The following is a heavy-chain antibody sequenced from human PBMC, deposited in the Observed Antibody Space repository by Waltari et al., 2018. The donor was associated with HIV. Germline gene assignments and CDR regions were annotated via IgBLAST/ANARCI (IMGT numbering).Heavy chain of an antibody. D-gene: IGHD3-10*01. J-gene: IGHJ6*02. CDR3: AKTMVRFRGYYYGMDV. V-gene: IGHV3-21*02. Sequence: DVQVVESGKAQVKPGESLRLSCGVSQLTFNSETVHWARQAPGKGLEWVSSIYSYSDYKYYGDSVRGRFTISRDSAKNSVVLQMSSLRTDDTAVYYCAKTMVRFRGYYYGMDVWGQGTTVTVSS. CDR1: QLTFNSET. CDR2: IYSYSDYK.